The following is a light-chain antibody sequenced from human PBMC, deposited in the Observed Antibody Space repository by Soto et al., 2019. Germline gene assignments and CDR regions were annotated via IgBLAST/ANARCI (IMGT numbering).Light chain of an antibody. V-gene: IGKV4-1*01. CDR1: QTILYSSNNKNY. J-gene: IGKJ4*01. CDR2: GAS. CDR3: QQRSNWLALT. Sequence: DIVMTQSPDSLAVSLGERATINCKSSQTILYSSNNKNYLAWYQQRPGQPPKLLIYGASTRESGVPDRFSGSGSGTDFTLTISSLEPEDFAVYYCQQRSNWLALTFGGGTKVEIK.